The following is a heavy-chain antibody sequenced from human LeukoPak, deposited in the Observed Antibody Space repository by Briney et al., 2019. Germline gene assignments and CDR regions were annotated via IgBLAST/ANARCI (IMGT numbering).Heavy chain of an antibody. CDR2: ISGSGGST. CDR1: GFTFSSYA. Sequence: GGSLRLSCAASGFTFSSYAMSWVRQAPGKGLEWVSAISGSGGSTYYADSVKGRFTISRDNSKNTLYLQMNSLRSEDTAVYFCARDGSVLRFLEWLFFLDYWGQGTLVTVSS. V-gene: IGHV3-23*01. D-gene: IGHD3-3*01. CDR3: ARDGSVLRFLEWLFFLDY. J-gene: IGHJ4*02.